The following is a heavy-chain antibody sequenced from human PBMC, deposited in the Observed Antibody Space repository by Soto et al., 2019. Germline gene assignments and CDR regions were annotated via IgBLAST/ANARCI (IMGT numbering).Heavy chain of an antibody. CDR1: VFTFSNYT. CDR2: ISVRGST. CDR3: AKGRDYDAWGSYRYTSDF. Sequence: PGWSLRLSCAASVFTFSNYTMNWVRQNPGKGLQWVSNISVRGSTKYADSVKSRFTISRDDSKNTLYLQMSSLRAEDTAVYYCAKGRDYDAWGSYRYTSDFWGRGTPVTVS. V-gene: IGHV3-23*01. D-gene: IGHD3-16*02. J-gene: IGHJ4*02.